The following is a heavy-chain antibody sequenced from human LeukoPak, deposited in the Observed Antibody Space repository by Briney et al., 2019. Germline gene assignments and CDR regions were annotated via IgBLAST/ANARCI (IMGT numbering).Heavy chain of an antibody. CDR2: IYHSGST. Sequence: SETLSLTCTVSGYSISSGYYWGWIRQPPGKGLEWIGSIYHSGSTYYNPSLKSRLTISLDTSKNHFSLRLSSVTAADTAIYYCARVARPNKIDYWGQGTLVTVSS. J-gene: IGHJ4*02. D-gene: IGHD1/OR15-1a*01. CDR1: GYSISSGYY. CDR3: ARVARPNKIDY. V-gene: IGHV4-38-2*02.